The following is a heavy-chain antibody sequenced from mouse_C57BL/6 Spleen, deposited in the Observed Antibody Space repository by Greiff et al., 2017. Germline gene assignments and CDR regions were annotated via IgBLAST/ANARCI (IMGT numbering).Heavy chain of an antibody. Sequence: EVQRVESGPSLVRPSQTLSLTCTVTGFSINSDCYWIWIRQFPGNKLEYIGYTFYSGITYYNPSLESRTYITRDTSKNQFSLKLSSVTTEDTATYYCARVAQLGWAMDDWGQGTSVTVSS. CDR1: GFSINSDCY. D-gene: IGHD4-1*02. CDR2: TFYSGIT. CDR3: ARVAQLGWAMDD. V-gene: IGHV3-3*01. J-gene: IGHJ4*01.